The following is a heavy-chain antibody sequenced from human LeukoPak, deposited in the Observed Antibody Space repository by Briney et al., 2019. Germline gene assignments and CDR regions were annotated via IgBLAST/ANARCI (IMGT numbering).Heavy chain of an antibody. CDR2: ITASSTAI. CDR3: ARTYYDILTGYNPYFDY. D-gene: IGHD3-9*01. V-gene: IGHV3-21*01. J-gene: IGHJ4*02. Sequence: PGGSLRLSCAASGFTFNTYTMNWVRQAPGKGLEWVSSITASSTAIYSADSVKGRFTISRDNAKNFLYLQMNSLRAEDTAVYYCARTYYDILTGYNPYFDYWDQGILVTVSS. CDR1: GFTFNTYT.